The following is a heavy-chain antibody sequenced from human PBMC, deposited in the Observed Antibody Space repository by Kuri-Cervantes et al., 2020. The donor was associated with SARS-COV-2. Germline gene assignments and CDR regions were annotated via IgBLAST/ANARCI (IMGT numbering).Heavy chain of an antibody. V-gene: IGHV4-34*01. D-gene: IGHD1-26*01. CDR2: INHSGST. CDR1: GGSFSGYY. Sequence: SETLSLTCAVYGGSFSGYYWSWIRQSPGKGLEWIGEINHSGSTNYNPPLKSRVTISLETSKNQFSLNLSSVTAADTAVYYCARGEWDVVLDWGRGTLVTVSS. CDR3: ARGEWDVVLD. J-gene: IGHJ4*02.